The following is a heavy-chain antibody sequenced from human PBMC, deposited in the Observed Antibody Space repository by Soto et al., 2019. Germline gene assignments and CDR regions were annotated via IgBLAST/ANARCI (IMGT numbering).Heavy chain of an antibody. Sequence: VQLVESGGGLVQPGGSLRLSCAASGFTFSSYSMNWVRQAPGKGLEWVSYISSSSSTIYYADSVKGRFTISRDNAKNSLYLQMNSLRDEDTAVYYCARDARYCSGGSCYGWFDPWGQGTLVTVSS. D-gene: IGHD2-15*01. CDR2: ISSSSSTI. CDR3: ARDARYCSGGSCYGWFDP. V-gene: IGHV3-48*02. CDR1: GFTFSSYS. J-gene: IGHJ5*02.